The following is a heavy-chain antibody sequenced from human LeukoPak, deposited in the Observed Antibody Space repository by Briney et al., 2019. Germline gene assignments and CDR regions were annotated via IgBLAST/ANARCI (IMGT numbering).Heavy chain of an antibody. Sequence: AASVKVSCKASGYTFTGYYMHWVRQAPGQGLEWMGWINPNSGGTNYAQKFQGRVTMTRDTSISTAYMELSRLRSDDTAVYYCARDGSGEGTVDAFDIWGQGTMVTVSS. CDR3: ARDGSGEGTVDAFDI. V-gene: IGHV1-2*02. CDR2: INPNSGGT. D-gene: IGHD6-19*01. CDR1: GYTFTGYY. J-gene: IGHJ3*02.